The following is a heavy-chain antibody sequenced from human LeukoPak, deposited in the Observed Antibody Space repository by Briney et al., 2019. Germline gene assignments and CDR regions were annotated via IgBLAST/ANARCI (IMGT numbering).Heavy chain of an antibody. CDR1: GYTFTGPY. Sequence: ASVKVSCKASGYTFTGPYIHWMRQAPGQGREWMGWINPNSGGTKYAQKFQGRVTVTRDTSTSTAYMELSGLRADDTAAYYCARVEYCTKGVCLNFDLWGQGTLVTVSS. CDR3: ARVEYCTKGVCLNFDL. CDR2: INPNSGGT. V-gene: IGHV1-2*02. D-gene: IGHD2-8*01. J-gene: IGHJ4*02.